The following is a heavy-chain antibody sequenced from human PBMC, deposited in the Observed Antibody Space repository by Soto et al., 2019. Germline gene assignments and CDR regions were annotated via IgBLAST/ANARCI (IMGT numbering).Heavy chain of an antibody. Sequence: QVQLVESGGGLVKPGGSLRLSCAASGFTFSDYYMNWIRQAPGKGLEWVSYISSSGTTIYYADSVKGRFTISRDNAKTSLFLQMNSLRAEDPALYYCARGHSIFYGMDVWGQGTTVTVSS. J-gene: IGHJ6*02. D-gene: IGHD2-21*01. CDR1: GFTFSDYY. V-gene: IGHV3-11*01. CDR3: ARGHSIFYGMDV. CDR2: ISSSGTTI.